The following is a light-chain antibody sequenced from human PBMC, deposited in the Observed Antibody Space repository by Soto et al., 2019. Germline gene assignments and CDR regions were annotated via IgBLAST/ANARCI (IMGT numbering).Light chain of an antibody. CDR2: GNN. J-gene: IGLJ1*01. CDR3: ISYTDRQSYL. CDR1: NSNIGAGYD. Sequence: QSVLTQPPSVSGAPGQRVTISCTGSNSNIGAGYDVHWYQQLPGIAPKLLIYGNNIRPSGVPDRFSGSKSGTSASLTITGLQAEDEAEYYCISYTDRQSYLFGTGTKLTVL. V-gene: IGLV1-40*01.